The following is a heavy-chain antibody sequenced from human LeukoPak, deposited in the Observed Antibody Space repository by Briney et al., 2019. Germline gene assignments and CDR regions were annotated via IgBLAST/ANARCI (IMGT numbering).Heavy chain of an antibody. J-gene: IGHJ4*02. Sequence: PGGSLRLSCEASGFTFSGYGMHWVRQAPGKGLEWVAVIWYDGSDKYYADSVKGRFTISRDNSKNTLYLQMNSLRADDTAVYYCAKDGYGDHTVDYWGQGTLVIVSS. CDR2: IWYDGSDK. D-gene: IGHD4-17*01. V-gene: IGHV3-33*06. CDR3: AKDGYGDHTVDY. CDR1: GFTFSGYG.